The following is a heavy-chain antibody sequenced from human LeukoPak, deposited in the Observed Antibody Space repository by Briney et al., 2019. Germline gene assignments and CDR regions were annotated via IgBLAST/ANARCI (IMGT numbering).Heavy chain of an antibody. CDR2: IYYSGST. J-gene: IGHJ5*02. CDR3: ARDKAPEGFDP. Sequence: PSETLSLTCTVSGGSISSYYWSGIRQPPGKGLEWIGYIYYSGSTNYNPSLKSRVTISVDTSKNQFSLKLSSVTAADTAVYYCARDKAPEGFDPWGQGTLVTVSS. D-gene: IGHD1-14*01. V-gene: IGHV4-59*01. CDR1: GGSISSYY.